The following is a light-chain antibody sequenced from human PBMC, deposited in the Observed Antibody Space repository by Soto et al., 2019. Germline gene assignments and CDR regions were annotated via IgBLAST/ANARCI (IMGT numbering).Light chain of an antibody. CDR2: KAS. CDR3: QQYNSFPYT. CDR1: QSISSW. Sequence: DIQMTQSPSTLSASVGDRVTIPCRGSQSISSWLAWYQQKPGKAPKLLMYKASTLESGVPSRFSGSGSGTVFTLTIRSLQPDDFATYYCQQYNSFPYTFGQGTRLEMK. V-gene: IGKV1-5*03. J-gene: IGKJ2*01.